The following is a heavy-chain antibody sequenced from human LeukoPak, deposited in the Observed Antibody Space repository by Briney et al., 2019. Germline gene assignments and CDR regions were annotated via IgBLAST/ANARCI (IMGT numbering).Heavy chain of an antibody. CDR2: ISYDGSNK. CDR3: ARGTDSSSWYRWFDP. CDR1: GFTFSSYA. J-gene: IGHJ5*02. D-gene: IGHD6-13*01. V-gene: IGHV3-30-3*01. Sequence: PGGSLRLSCAASGFTFSSYAMHWVRQAPGKGLEWVSVISYDGSNKYYADSVKGRFTISRDNSKNTLYLQMNSLRAEETAVYYCARGTDSSSWYRWFDPWGQGTLVTVSS.